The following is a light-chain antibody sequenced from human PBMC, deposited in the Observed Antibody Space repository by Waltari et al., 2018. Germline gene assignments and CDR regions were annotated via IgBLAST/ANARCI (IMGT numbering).Light chain of an antibody. V-gene: IGLV4-69*01. CDR1: GEYSAYA. Sequence: LVLTQSPSASASLGASVKLTCSLPGEYSAYAIAWPQQQPLKGPRYLMTVNRDGSHKKGDGISERFSGSSSDVDRYLIISRLQSDDEADYFCQTWGTGIQVFGSGTKLTVL. J-gene: IGLJ3*02. CDR3: QTWGTGIQV. CDR2: VNRDGSH.